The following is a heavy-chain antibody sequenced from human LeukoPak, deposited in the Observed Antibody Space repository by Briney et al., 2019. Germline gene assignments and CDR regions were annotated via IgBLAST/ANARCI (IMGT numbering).Heavy chain of an antibody. D-gene: IGHD3-10*01. CDR3: ARAVHYSGTSDQYTGGWYYFDF. CDR2: ISYDGSNK. V-gene: IGHV3-30*03. Sequence: GGSLRLSCAASGFTFSSYGMHWVRQAPGKGLEWVAVISYDGSNKYYADSVKGRFTISRDNSKNTLYLQMSSLRAADTAVYDCARAVHYSGTSDQYTGGWYYFDFWGQGTLVTVSS. J-gene: IGHJ4*02. CDR1: GFTFSSYG.